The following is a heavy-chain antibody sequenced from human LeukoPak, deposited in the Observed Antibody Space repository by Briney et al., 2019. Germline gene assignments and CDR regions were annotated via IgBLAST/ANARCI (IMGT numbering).Heavy chain of an antibody. J-gene: IGHJ3*02. Sequence: ASVKVSCKASGYTFTSNYMHWVRQAPGQGLEWMGIINPSGGSTSYAQKFQGRVTMTRDMSTSTVYMDLSSLRSEATAVYYCXXSAGGSYPHNDAFDIWGQGTMVTVSS. CDR3: XXSAGGSYPHNDAFDI. D-gene: IGHD1-26*01. V-gene: IGHV1-46*01. CDR1: GYTFTSNY. CDR2: INPSGGST.